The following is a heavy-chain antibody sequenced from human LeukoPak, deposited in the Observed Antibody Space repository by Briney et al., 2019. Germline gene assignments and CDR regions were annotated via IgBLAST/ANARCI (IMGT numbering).Heavy chain of an antibody. CDR3: ARGPFGSASPYQFDL. V-gene: IGHV3-21*01. D-gene: IGHD3-10*01. CDR1: GFIFSKFS. Sequence: GGSLRLSCVASGFIFSKFSMHWLRQTPERGVEWVSSISSDSNYVYNSHSMSGRATISRDNANNSLFLQMTSLRPEDTAVFFCARGPFGSASPYQFDLWGQGTLVTVS. CDR2: ISSDSNYV. J-gene: IGHJ5*02.